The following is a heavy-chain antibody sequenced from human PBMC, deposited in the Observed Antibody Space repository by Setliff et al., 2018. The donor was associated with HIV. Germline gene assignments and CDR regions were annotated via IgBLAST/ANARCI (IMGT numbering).Heavy chain of an antibody. CDR1: GYTFINYG. D-gene: IGHD2-21*01. CDR3: ARGGPARVALLYWFDP. Sequence: GASVKVSCKASGYTFINYGINWLRQAPGQGLEWVGWINPYNGNTKCGQKFQGTVTMTRDTTTSTAYLELRRLRSDDTAVYFCARGGPARVALLYWFDPWGQGTLVTVSS. CDR2: INPYNGNT. V-gene: IGHV1-18*01. J-gene: IGHJ5*02.